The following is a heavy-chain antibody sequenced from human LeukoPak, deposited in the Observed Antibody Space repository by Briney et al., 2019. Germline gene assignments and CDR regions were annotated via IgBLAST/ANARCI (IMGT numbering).Heavy chain of an antibody. V-gene: IGHV4-30-2*01. CDR3: ARTDYSGAFDI. J-gene: IGHJ3*02. CDR2: IYHSGST. CDR1: GGSISGGGYS. Sequence: PSETLSLTCAVSGGSISGGGYSWSWIRQPPGKGLEWIGYIYHSGSTYYNPSLKSRVTISVDRSKNQFSLKLSSVTAADTAVYYCARTDYSGAFDIWGQGTMVTVSS. D-gene: IGHD4-11*01.